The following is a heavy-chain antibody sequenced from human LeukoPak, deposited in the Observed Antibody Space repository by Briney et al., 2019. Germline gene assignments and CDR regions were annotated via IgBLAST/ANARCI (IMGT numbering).Heavy chain of an antibody. D-gene: IGHD3-22*01. CDR2: INSDGSST. V-gene: IGHV3-74*01. J-gene: IGHJ3*02. CDR1: GFTFSSYW. CDR3: ASAANYYDSSGYYPQFDI. Sequence: PGGSLRLSCAASGFTFSSYWMHWVRQAPGKGLVWVSRINSDGSSTSYADSVKGRFTISRDNAKYTLYLQMNSLRAEDTAVYYCASAANYYDSSGYYPQFDIWGQGTMVTVSS.